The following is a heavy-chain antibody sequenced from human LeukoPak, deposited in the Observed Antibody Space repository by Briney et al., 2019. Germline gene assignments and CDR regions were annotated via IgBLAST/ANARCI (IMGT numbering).Heavy chain of an antibody. D-gene: IGHD3-10*01. CDR3: ARDWAVTNPYYTGSESYGGYFDL. CDR2: INTNDGNP. V-gene: IGHV7-4-1*02. J-gene: IGHJ2*01. CDR1: GYTFIGYA. Sequence: ASMKVSCKASGYTFIGYAVNWVRQAPGQGLEWMGWINTNDGNPTYAQDFTGRFVFSLDTSVNTVYLQINSLKAEDTAVYYCARDWAVTNPYYTGSESYGGYFDLWGRDTLVTVSS.